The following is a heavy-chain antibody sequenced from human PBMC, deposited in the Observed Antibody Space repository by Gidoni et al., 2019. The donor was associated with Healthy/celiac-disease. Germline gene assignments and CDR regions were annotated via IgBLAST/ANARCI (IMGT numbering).Heavy chain of an antibody. D-gene: IGHD4-17*01. CDR1: GFTFSSYA. CDR2: ISSNGGST. V-gene: IGHV3-64D*06. Sequence: EVQLVESGGGLVQPGGSLRLSCSASGFTFSSYAMHWVRQAPGKGLEYVSDISSNGGSTDYAGTVKGRFTISRDNSKNTLYLQMSSLRAEDTAVYYCHGDLDAFDIWSQGTMVTVSS. CDR3: HGDLDAFDI. J-gene: IGHJ3*02.